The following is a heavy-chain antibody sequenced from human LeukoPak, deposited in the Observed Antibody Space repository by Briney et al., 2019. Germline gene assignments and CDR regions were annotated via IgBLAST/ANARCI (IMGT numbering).Heavy chain of an antibody. V-gene: IGHV4-31*03. CDR2: IYYSGST. CDR1: GGSISSGGYY. CDR3: ARGVHSGSGSHNWFDP. Sequence: SETLSLTCTVSGGSISSGGYYWSWIRQHPGKGLEWIGYIYYSGSTYYNPSLKSRVTISVDTSKNQFSLKLSSVTAADTAVYYCARGVHSGSGSHNWFDPWGQGTLVTVSS. D-gene: IGHD3-10*01. J-gene: IGHJ5*02.